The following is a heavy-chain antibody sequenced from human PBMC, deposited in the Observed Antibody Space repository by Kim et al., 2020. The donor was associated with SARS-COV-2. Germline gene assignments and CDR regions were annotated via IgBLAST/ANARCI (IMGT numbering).Heavy chain of an antibody. V-gene: IGHV3-23*01. D-gene: IGHD2-21*01. Sequence: GGSLRLSCAASEFTFSNYAMSWVRRAPGRGLEWVSSISGSGAATYYADSVKGRFTISRDNSKKTLHLQMDSLRVEDTAVYYCAIIQHPSGYWGQGTLVTVSS. CDR1: EFTFSNYA. CDR3: AIIQHPSGY. CDR2: ISGSGAAT. J-gene: IGHJ4*02.